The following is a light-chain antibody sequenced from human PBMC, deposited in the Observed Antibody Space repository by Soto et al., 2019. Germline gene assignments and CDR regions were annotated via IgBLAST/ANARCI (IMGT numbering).Light chain of an antibody. CDR3: QQTSSPPAT. J-gene: IGKJ1*01. V-gene: IGKV1-39*01. CDR1: QSIDTH. Sequence: DIRMTQSPSSLSASVGDRVTIACRASQSIDTHLNWYQQHPGKAPNALIYEASNLQNGVPSRFSGSGSGTDFTLTISGLQPDDSATYYCQQTSSPPATSGQGTKVEIK. CDR2: EAS.